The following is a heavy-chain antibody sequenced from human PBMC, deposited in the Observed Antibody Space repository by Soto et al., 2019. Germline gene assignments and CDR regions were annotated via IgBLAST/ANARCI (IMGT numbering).Heavy chain of an antibody. V-gene: IGHV4-59*01. J-gene: IGHJ4*02. D-gene: IGHD3-16*01. CDR2: IYYSGST. CDR1: GGSISSYY. Sequence: SETLSLTCTVSGGSISSYYWSWIRQPPGKGLEWIGYIYYSGSTNYNPSLKSRVTISVDTSKNQFSLKLSSVTAADTAVYYCAGGPRGGGNTSLFFDYWGQGTLVTVS. CDR3: AGGPRGGGNTSLFFDY.